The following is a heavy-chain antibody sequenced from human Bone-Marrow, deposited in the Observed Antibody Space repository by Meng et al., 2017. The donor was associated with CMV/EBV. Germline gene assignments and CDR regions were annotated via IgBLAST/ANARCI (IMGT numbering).Heavy chain of an antibody. Sequence: GESLKISCAASGFTFSSYWMSWVRQAPGKGLEWVANIKQDGSEKYYVDSVKGRFTISRDNAKNSLYLQMNSLRAEDTAVYYCARDDYGDYVRWNYYYGMDVWGQGTTVTVSS. CDR2: IKQDGSEK. D-gene: IGHD4-17*01. V-gene: IGHV3-7*01. CDR3: ARDDYGDYVRWNYYYGMDV. J-gene: IGHJ6*02. CDR1: GFTFSSYW.